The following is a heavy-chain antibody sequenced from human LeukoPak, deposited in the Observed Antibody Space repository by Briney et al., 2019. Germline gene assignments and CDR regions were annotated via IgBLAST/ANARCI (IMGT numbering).Heavy chain of an antibody. CDR1: GFTFTSSA. J-gene: IGHJ4*02. D-gene: IGHD3-9*01. Sequence: SVTVSCKASGFTFTSSAVQWVRQARGQRLEWIGWIVVGSGNTNYAQKFQERVTITRDMSTSTAYMELSSLRSEDTAVYYCATILTGYYFPDYWGQGTLVTVSS. CDR2: IVVGSGNT. CDR3: ATILTGYYFPDY. V-gene: IGHV1-58*01.